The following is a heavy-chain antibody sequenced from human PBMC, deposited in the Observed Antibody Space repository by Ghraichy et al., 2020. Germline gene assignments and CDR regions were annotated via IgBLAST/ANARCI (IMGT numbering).Heavy chain of an antibody. Sequence: SETLSLTCAVYGGSFSGYYWSWIRQPPGKGLEWIGEINHSGSTNYNPSLKSRVTISVDTSKNQFSLKLSSVTAADTAVYYCARGRTIFGVARAFDIWGQGTMVTVSS. D-gene: IGHD3-3*01. V-gene: IGHV4-34*01. CDR2: INHSGST. J-gene: IGHJ3*02. CDR3: ARGRTIFGVARAFDI. CDR1: GGSFSGYY.